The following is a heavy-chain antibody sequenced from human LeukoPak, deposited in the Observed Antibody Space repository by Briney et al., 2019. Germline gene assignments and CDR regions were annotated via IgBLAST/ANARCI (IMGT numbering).Heavy chain of an antibody. CDR1: RFTFISYS. V-gene: IGHV3-23*01. J-gene: IGHJ6*03. Sequence: GGSLRLSCAASRFTFISYSMSWVRPAGGRGRDWVSAISGGGGSTYYADSVKGRFTISRDNSKNTLYLQMNSLRAEDTAVYYCAKFYYDYYMDVWGKGTTVTVSS. CDR3: AKFYYDYYMDV. CDR2: ISGGGGST.